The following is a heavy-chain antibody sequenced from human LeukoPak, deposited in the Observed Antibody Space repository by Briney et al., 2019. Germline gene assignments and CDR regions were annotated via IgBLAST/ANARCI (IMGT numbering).Heavy chain of an antibody. CDR2: VSGSGGST. CDR3: APDPNKWLRNY. CDR1: GFTFSSYA. V-gene: IGHV3-23*01. D-gene: IGHD5-12*01. J-gene: IGHJ4*02. Sequence: GRSLRLACAASGFTFSSYAINSVRQAPGRGLEWVSDVSGSGGSTYYADSVKGRFTISRDNSNNTLYLQMNSLRVEDTAVYYCAPDPNKWLRNYWGQGTLVTVSS.